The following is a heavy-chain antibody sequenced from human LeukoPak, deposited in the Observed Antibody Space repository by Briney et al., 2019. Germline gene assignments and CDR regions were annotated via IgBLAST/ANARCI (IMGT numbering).Heavy chain of an antibody. V-gene: IGHV3-30*04. CDR3: AKDRYSYAFEYSDS. D-gene: IGHD5-18*01. Sequence: PGGSLRLSCAASGFTFSNYAMYWVRQAPGKGLDWVAVISNDGSKKYYADSVKGRFTISRDNSKNTLSLQVSSLRTEDTAVYYCAKDRYSYAFEYSDSWGQGTLVTVSS. CDR2: ISNDGSKK. J-gene: IGHJ4*02. CDR1: GFTFSNYA.